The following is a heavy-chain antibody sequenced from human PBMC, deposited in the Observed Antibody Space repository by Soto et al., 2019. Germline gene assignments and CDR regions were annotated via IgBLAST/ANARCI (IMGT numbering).Heavy chain of an antibody. D-gene: IGHD2-2*02. CDR2: ISAYNGNT. CDR1: GYTFTSYG. V-gene: IGHV1-18*01. CDR3: ARDTGIVVVPAAIPGYVMEV. J-gene: IGHJ6*01. Sequence: ASVKVSCRASGYTFTSYGSSWVRQAPGQGLEWMGWISAYNGNTNYAQKLQGRVTMTTDTSTSTAYRELRSLRSDDTAVYYCARDTGIVVVPAAIPGYVMEVSGQGTTVTVCS.